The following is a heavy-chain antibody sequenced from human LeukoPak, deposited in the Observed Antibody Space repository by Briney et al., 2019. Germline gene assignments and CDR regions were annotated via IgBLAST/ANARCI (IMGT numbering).Heavy chain of an antibody. CDR2: IKGGIWTT. D-gene: IGHD2-21*01. J-gene: IGHJ4*02. CDR3: SSDVAAYHPYALDH. Sequence: SGGSLRLSCAASGFPFNAAWVSWVRQAPGKGLEWVGRIKGGIWTTDYAAPVQGRFTISTDASTNTLYLHINSLETEDTAVYYCSSDVAAYHPYALDHWGQGILVTVSS. CDR1: GFPFNAAW. V-gene: IGHV3-15*01.